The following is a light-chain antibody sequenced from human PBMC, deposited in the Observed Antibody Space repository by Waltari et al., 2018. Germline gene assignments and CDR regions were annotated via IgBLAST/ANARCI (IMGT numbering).Light chain of an antibody. CDR1: QSVLYSSNNKNY. CDR3: HQYNSSPWT. CDR2: WAS. J-gene: IGKJ1*01. Sequence: DIVMTQSPDSLAVSLGERATINCKSSQSVLYSSNNKNYLAWYQQKPGQPPKLLIHWASTRESGVPDRFSGSGSGTDFTLTISSLQAEDVAVYYCHQYNSSPWTFGQGTKVEIK. V-gene: IGKV4-1*01.